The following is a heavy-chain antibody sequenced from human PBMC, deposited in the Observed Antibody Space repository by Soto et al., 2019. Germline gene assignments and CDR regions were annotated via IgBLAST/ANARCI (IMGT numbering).Heavy chain of an antibody. J-gene: IGHJ4*02. Sequence: ASVKVSCKASGFTFTSSAVQWVRQARGQRLEWIGWIVVGSGNTNYAQKFQERVTITRDMSTSTAYMELSSLRSEDTAVYYCAAARPDWWELLEGYFDYWGQGTLVTVSS. CDR3: AAARPDWWELLEGYFDY. D-gene: IGHD1-26*01. CDR2: IVVGSGNT. V-gene: IGHV1-58*01. CDR1: GFTFTSSA.